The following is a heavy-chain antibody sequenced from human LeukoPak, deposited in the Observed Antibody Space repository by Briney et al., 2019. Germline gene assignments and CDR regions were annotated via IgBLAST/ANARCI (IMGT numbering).Heavy chain of an antibody. CDR1: GFTFSSYA. Sequence: GGSLRLSCAASGFTFSSYAMSWVRQAPGKGLEWVSSISGSGAGTKYADSVKGRFNISRDNPKNTLYLQMNSLRAEDTAVYYCANSNWFDPWGQGALVTVSS. CDR2: ISGSGAGT. J-gene: IGHJ5*02. V-gene: IGHV3-23*01. CDR3: ANSNWFDP.